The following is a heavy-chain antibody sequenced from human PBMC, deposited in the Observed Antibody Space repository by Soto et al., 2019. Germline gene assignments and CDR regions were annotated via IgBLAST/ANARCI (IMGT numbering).Heavy chain of an antibody. Sequence: QVQLVQSGAEVKKPGASVKVSCKASGITSTTYAIHWVRQAPGQGLEWMGWINTGNGNTSYSQRFLGRVSLTTDTAASTASMDLSSLTTEDTAVYYCARAISGYVTWGQGTLITVAS. V-gene: IGHV1-3*04. D-gene: IGHD5-12*01. CDR2: INTGNGNT. CDR1: GITSTTYA. J-gene: IGHJ5*02. CDR3: ARAISGYVT.